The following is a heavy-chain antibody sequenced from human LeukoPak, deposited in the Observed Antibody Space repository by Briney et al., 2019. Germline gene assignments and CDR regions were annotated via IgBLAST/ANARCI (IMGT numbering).Heavy chain of an antibody. Sequence: GGSLRLSCAASGFTFSTYYMSWVRQALGKGLEWVSGIYGGGNSYYAESVTGRFTISRDNSRNTLHLQMNSLRGEDTAVYYCARELTVGATIDYWGQGTLVTVSS. CDR3: ARELTVGATIDY. J-gene: IGHJ4*02. V-gene: IGHV3-66*02. CDR2: IYGGGNS. D-gene: IGHD1-26*01. CDR1: GFTFSTYY.